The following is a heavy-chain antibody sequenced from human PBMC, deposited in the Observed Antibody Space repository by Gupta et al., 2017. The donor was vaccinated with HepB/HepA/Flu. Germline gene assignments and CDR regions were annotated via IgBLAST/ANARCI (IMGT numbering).Heavy chain of an antibody. CDR3: TTDGEFVEWLLYPRGFDY. J-gene: IGHJ4*02. CDR2: IRSKANSYAT. D-gene: IGHD3-3*01. CDR1: GFTFSGSA. Sequence: EVQLVESGGGLVQPGGSLTLSCAASGFTFSGSAMHWVRQASGKGLEGVGRIRSKANSYATAYAASVKGRFTISRDDSKNTAYLQMNSLKTEDTAVYYCTTDGEFVEWLLYPRGFDYWGQGTLVTVSS. V-gene: IGHV3-73*01.